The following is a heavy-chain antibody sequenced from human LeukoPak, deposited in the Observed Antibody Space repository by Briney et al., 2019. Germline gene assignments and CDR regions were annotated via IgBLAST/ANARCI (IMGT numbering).Heavy chain of an antibody. V-gene: IGHV3-23*01. J-gene: IGHJ4*02. CDR2: ISGSGGST. Sequence: GGSLRLTCAASGFTFSSYAMSWVRQAPGKGLEWVSAISGSGGSTYYADSVKGRFTISRDNSKNTLYLQMNSLRAEDTAVYYCAREGPLEPMVTGSGFDYWGQGTLVTVSS. CDR1: GFTFSSYA. D-gene: IGHD5-18*01. CDR3: AREGPLEPMVTGSGFDY.